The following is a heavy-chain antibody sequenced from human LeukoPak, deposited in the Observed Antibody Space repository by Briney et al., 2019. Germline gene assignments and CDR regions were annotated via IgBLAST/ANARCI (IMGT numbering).Heavy chain of an antibody. D-gene: IGHD6-19*01. J-gene: IGHJ6*03. CDR3: ARGDSSGPDYYYYMDV. Sequence: GGTLRLSCAASGFTFSSHGMSWVRQAPGKGLEGGSTISGSGDNTYYADSVKGRFTISRDNAKNSLYLQMNSLRDEDTAVYYCARGDSSGPDYYYYMDVWGKGTTVTISS. CDR2: ISGSGDNT. V-gene: IGHV3-23*01. CDR1: GFTFSSHG.